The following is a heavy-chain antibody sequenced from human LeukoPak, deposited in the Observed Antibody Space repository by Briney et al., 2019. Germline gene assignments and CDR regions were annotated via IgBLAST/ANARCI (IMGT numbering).Heavy chain of an antibody. CDR3: ARDMDYRPIGNYYYGY. CDR2: ISYDGSNK. CDR1: GFTFSRHG. J-gene: IGHJ4*02. Sequence: PGGSLRLSCAPSGFTFSRHGMHRVRQAPGKGLEWVAVISYDGSNKYYADSVKGRFTISRDNSKNTLYLQMNSLRAEDTAVYYCARDMDYRPIGNYYYGYWGQGTLVTVSS. D-gene: IGHD1-7*01. V-gene: IGHV3-30*03.